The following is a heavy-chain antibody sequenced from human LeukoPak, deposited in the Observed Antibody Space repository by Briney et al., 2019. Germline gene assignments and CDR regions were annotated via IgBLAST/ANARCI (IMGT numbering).Heavy chain of an antibody. CDR2: IIPIFGTT. D-gene: IGHD3-16*01. CDR3: ARDNSNDYAPSRFDP. V-gene: IGHV1-69*05. J-gene: IGHJ5*02. Sequence: SVKVSCKASGGTFSNYAFSWVRQAPGQGLEWTGRIIPIFGTTNYAQKFQGRATITTDESTSTAHMELSSLTSADTAVYYCARDNSNDYAPSRFDPWGQGTLVTVSS. CDR1: GGTFSNYA.